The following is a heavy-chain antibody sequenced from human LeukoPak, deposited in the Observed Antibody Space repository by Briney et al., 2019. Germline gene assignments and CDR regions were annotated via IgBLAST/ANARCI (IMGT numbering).Heavy chain of an antibody. Sequence: ASVKVSCKASGYTFTSYGISWVRQAPGQGLEWMGWISAYNGNTNYAQKPQGRVTMTTDTSTSTAYMELRSLRSDDTAVYYCARAEAYYDFWSGYYLGSGVNNWFDPWGQGTLVTVSS. CDR1: GYTFTSYG. J-gene: IGHJ5*02. CDR2: ISAYNGNT. CDR3: ARAEAYYDFWSGYYLGSGVNNWFDP. D-gene: IGHD3-3*01. V-gene: IGHV1-18*01.